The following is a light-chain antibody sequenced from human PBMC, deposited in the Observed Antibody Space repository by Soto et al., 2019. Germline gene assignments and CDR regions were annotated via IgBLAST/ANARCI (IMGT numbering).Light chain of an antibody. CDR2: GAA. V-gene: IGKV3-15*01. CDR3: QQYNDWPLT. CDR1: QSVSSN. J-gene: IGKJ1*01. Sequence: EVVVTQSPATLSVSPGERATLSCRASQSVSSNLAWYQQKPGQAPRLLIYGAATRATGIPARFSGTGSGTEFTLTISSLQSEDFALYYCQQYNDWPLTFGQGTKVDIK.